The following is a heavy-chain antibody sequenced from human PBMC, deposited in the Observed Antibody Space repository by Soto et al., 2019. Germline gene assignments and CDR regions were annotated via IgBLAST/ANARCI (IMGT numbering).Heavy chain of an antibody. V-gene: IGHV3-23*01. D-gene: IGHD1-1*01. CDR2: IRGGGITT. CDR1: GFTFSNYA. J-gene: IGHJ5*02. CDR3: AKGGTGSIDWFDP. Sequence: GGSLRLSCAAPGFTFSNYAMSWVRQAPGKGLEWVSTIRGGGITTYYADPVKGRFTISRDNSKNTLYLQMNSLRVEDTAVYYCAKGGTGSIDWFDPWGQGTLVTVPS.